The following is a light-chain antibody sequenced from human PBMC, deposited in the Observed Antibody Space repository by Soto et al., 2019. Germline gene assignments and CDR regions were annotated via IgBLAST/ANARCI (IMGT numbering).Light chain of an antibody. Sequence: EIVMTQSPAPLSVSPGERAPLSCRARQSVRSNLAWYKQKPGQAPSLLIYGASTRATGIPARFSGSGSGTEFTLTISSLQSEDFAIYYCQHYNNWPPWTFGQGTKVEIK. CDR2: GAS. CDR1: QSVRSN. V-gene: IGKV3-15*01. J-gene: IGKJ1*01. CDR3: QHYNNWPPWT.